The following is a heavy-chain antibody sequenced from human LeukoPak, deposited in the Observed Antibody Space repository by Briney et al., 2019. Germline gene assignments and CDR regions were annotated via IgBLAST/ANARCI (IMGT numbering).Heavy chain of an antibody. CDR3: ARDRLGSSITIFGVVTHYYYYGMDV. D-gene: IGHD3-3*01. V-gene: IGHV1-2*02. CDR2: VNPNSGGT. Sequence: GASVKVSCKASGYTFTGYYMHWVRQAPGQGLEWMGWVNPNSGGTNYAQKFQGRVTMTTDTSTSTAYMELRSLRSDDTAVYYCARDRLGSSITIFGVVTHYYYYGMDVWGQGTTVTVSS. J-gene: IGHJ6*02. CDR1: GYTFTGYY.